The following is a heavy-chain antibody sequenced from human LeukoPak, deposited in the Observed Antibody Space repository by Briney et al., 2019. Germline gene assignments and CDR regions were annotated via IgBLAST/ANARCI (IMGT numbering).Heavy chain of an antibody. V-gene: IGHV3-53*01. CDR1: GFTLSDHY. CDR3: AREVVDSSGWYYRWFDP. J-gene: IGHJ5*02. D-gene: IGHD6-19*01. CDR2: IYTSGST. Sequence: GGSLRLSCAASGFTLSDHYMSWIRQAPGKGLEWVSVIYTSGSTHYADSVKGRLTISRDNSKNTLFLQMNSLRVEDTAVYYCAREVVDSSGWYYRWFDPWGQGTLVTVSS.